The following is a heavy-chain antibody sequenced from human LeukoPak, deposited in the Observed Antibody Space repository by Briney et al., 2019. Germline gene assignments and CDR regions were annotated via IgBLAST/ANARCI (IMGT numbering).Heavy chain of an antibody. CDR2: IYYTGST. V-gene: IGHV4-39*01. CDR3: ARHEMYSSGCHLDY. CDR1: GFTFSSYW. J-gene: IGHJ4*02. D-gene: IGHD6-19*01. Sequence: PGGSLRLSCAASGFTFSSYWMSWVRQAPGKGLEWIGNIYYTGSTYYNPSLKSRVTISVDASKNQFSLKLSSVTAADTALYYCARHEMYSSGCHLDYWGQGTLVTVSS.